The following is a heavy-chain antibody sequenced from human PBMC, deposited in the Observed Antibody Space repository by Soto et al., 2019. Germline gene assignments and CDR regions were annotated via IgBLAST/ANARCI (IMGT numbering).Heavy chain of an antibody. J-gene: IGHJ4*02. D-gene: IGHD7-27*01. CDR2: IYYNVNT. CDR1: GGSISNHY. V-gene: IGHV4-59*11. Sequence: QVQLQESGPGLVKPSETLSLTCTVSGGSISNHYWSWIRQPPGKGLEWIGYIYYNVNTNYNPPLKSRVTMSVDTSKNQISLKLSSVTAADTAVYYCTRANWYSEYWGQGTLVTVSS. CDR3: TRANWYSEY.